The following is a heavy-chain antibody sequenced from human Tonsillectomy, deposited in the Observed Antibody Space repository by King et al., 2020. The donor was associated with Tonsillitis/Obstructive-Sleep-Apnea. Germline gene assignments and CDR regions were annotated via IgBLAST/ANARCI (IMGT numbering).Heavy chain of an antibody. CDR2: INQDGSEK. CDR1: GFTFSSYW. Sequence: QLVQSGGGLVQPGGSLRLSCAASGFTFSSYWMNWVRQAPGKGLEWVPNINQDGSEKYYVDSVKGRFTISRDNAKNSLYLQMNSLRAEDTAVYYCASRDVVVTAAIWAFDIWGQGTMVTVSS. V-gene: IGHV3-7*01. CDR3: ASRDVVVTAAIWAFDI. D-gene: IGHD2-2*01. J-gene: IGHJ3*02.